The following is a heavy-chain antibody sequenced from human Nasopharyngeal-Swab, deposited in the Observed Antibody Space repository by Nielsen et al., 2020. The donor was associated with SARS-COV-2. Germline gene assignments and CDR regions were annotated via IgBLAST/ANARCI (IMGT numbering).Heavy chain of an antibody. V-gene: IGHV3-9*01. Sequence: GGSLRLSCEASGFTFDDYAMHWVRQAPGKGLEWVSGISWNSGSIGYADSVKGRFTISRDNAKNSLYLQMNSLRAEDTALYYCATDATSYYYYGMDVWGQGTTVTVSS. CDR2: ISWNSGSI. J-gene: IGHJ6*02. CDR1: GFTFDDYA. CDR3: ATDATSYYYYGMDV. D-gene: IGHD1-26*01.